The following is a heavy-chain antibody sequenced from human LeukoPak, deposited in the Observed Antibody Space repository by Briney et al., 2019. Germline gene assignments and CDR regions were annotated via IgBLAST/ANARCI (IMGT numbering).Heavy chain of an antibody. D-gene: IGHD2-2*03. J-gene: IGHJ4*02. Sequence: PGGSLRLSCAASGFTFSSYAMNWVRQAPGKGLEWVSAISGSGGSTYYADSVKGRFTISRDNSKNTLYLQMNSLRAEDTAVYYCAKALDIVVVPAAMLDYWGQGTLVTVSS. CDR1: GFTFSSYA. CDR3: AKALDIVVVPAAMLDY. CDR2: ISGSGGST. V-gene: IGHV3-23*01.